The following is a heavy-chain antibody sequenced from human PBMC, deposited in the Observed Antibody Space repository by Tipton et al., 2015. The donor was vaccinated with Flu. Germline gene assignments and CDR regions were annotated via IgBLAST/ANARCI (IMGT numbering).Heavy chain of an antibody. J-gene: IGHJ5*02. V-gene: IGHV4-4*07. CDR2: IYSTGMT. Sequence: QVQLVQSGPEVKPSETLSLTCTVSGDSLSSYYWSWIRQPAGKALEWIGRIYSTGMTRYNPSLRSQVTISLDTSKNQFSLRLNSVTAADTAVYFCARERLGEYNSAGYPESWGQGTLVTVSP. CDR3: ARERLGEYNSAGYPES. CDR1: GDSLSSYY. D-gene: IGHD2/OR15-2a*01.